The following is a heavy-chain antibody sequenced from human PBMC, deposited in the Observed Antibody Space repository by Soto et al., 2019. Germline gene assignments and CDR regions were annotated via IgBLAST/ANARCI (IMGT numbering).Heavy chain of an antibody. Sequence: QVQLLQSGAEVKKPGSSVRVSCEASGGTFRTYAISWVRQAPGQGLEWMGEIIPIFGKVNYAQKFQGRVTITAEXPXTXVXRDLRSLTSEDTAVYYCAKGAVAGTPTSYYYSGMDVWGQGTTVTVS. CDR3: AKGAVAGTPTSYYYSGMDV. D-gene: IGHD6-19*01. J-gene: IGHJ6*02. V-gene: IGHV1-69*12. CDR2: IIPIFGKV. CDR1: GGTFRTYA.